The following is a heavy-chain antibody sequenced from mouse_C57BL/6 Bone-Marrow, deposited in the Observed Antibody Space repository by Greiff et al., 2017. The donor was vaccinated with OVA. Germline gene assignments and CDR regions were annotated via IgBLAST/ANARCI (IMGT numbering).Heavy chain of an antibody. D-gene: IGHD1-1*01. Sequence: QVQLKQPGAELVMPGASVKLSCKASGYTFTSYWMHWVKQRPGQGLEWIGEIDPSDSYTNYNQKFKGKSTLTVDKSSSTAYMQLSSLTSEDSAVYYCARGNYYGSSYVLDYWGQGTTLTVSS. CDR1: GYTFTSYW. CDR2: IDPSDSYT. J-gene: IGHJ2*01. V-gene: IGHV1-69*01. CDR3: ARGNYYGSSYVLDY.